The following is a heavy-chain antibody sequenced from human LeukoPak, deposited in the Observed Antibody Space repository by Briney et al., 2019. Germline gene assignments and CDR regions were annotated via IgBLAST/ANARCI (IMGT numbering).Heavy chain of an antibody. CDR3: ARGPPFYYDSSGYYFILGPYFDY. CDR1: GGSFSGYY. V-gene: IGHV4-34*01. Sequence: SETLSLTCAVYGGSFSGYYWSWIRQPPGKGLEWIGEINHSGSTNYNPSLKSRVTISVDTSKNQFSLKLSSVTAADTAVYYCARGPPFYYDSSGYYFILGPYFDYWGRGTLVTVSS. J-gene: IGHJ4*02. CDR2: INHSGST. D-gene: IGHD3-22*01.